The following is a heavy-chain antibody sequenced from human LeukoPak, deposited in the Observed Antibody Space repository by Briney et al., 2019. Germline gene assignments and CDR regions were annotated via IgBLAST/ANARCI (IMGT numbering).Heavy chain of an antibody. V-gene: IGHV3-9*01. CDR3: AKADRYSYGYFDY. D-gene: IGHD5-18*01. J-gene: IGHJ4*02. Sequence: GGSLRLSCAASGFTFDDYAMHWVRQAPGKGLEWVSGISWNSGSIGYADSVKGRFTISRDNAKNSLYLQMNSLRAEDTALYYCAKADRYSYGYFDYWGQGTLVTVSS. CDR2: ISWNSGSI. CDR1: GFTFDDYA.